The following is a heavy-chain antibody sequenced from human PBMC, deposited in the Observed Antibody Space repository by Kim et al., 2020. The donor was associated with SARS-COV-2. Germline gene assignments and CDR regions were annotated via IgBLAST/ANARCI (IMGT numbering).Heavy chain of an antibody. J-gene: IGHJ6*02. Sequence: SETLSLTCTVSGGFISDYCGSWIRQSAGKGLEWLGRICTSGSIDYNPSLKIRVSMSLDRSMGQFFLSLTSVPAADPAIYLCARDRDYYYGPDVWRQGTTV. CDR1: GGFISDYC. V-gene: IGHV4-4*07. CDR3: ARDRDYYYGPDV. CDR2: ICTSGSI.